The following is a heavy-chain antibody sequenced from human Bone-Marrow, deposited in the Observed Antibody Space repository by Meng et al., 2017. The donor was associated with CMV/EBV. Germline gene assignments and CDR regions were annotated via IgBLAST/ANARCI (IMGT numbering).Heavy chain of an antibody. Sequence: GESLKISCAASGSTVNNNYMTWVRQAPGKGLECVSVIYGSGTTYYADSVKGRFTISRDNSKNTLYLQMNSLRVEDTAVYYCAMVFWSGYSLDCFDPWGQGTLVTVSS. J-gene: IGHJ5*02. D-gene: IGHD3-3*01. CDR3: AMVFWSGYSLDCFDP. CDR2: IYGSGTT. CDR1: GSTVNNNY. V-gene: IGHV3-53*01.